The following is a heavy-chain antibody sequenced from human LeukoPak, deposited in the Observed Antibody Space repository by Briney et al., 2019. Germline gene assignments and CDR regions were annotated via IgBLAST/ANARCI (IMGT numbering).Heavy chain of an antibody. V-gene: IGHV4-4*07. Sequence: PSETLSLTCTVSGGSISSYYWSWIRQPAGKGLEWIGRIYTSGSTNYNPSLKSRVTMSVDTSKNQFSLKLSSVTAADTAVYYCARDRLFRFWSGFDAFDIWGQGTMVTVAS. CDR1: GGSISSYY. J-gene: IGHJ3*02. CDR3: ARDRLFRFWSGFDAFDI. CDR2: IYTSGST. D-gene: IGHD3-3*01.